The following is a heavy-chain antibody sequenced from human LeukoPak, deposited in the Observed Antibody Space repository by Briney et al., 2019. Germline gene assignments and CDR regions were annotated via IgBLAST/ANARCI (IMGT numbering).Heavy chain of an antibody. CDR2: INHSGST. CDR3: ARDSRRLWFGESENFDY. V-gene: IGHV4-34*01. J-gene: IGHJ4*02. CDR1: GGSFSGYY. D-gene: IGHD3-10*01. Sequence: SETLPLTCAVYGGSFSGYYWSWIRQPPGKGLEWIGEINHSGSTNYNPSLKSRVTISVDTSKNQFSLKLSSVTAADTAVYYCARDSRRLWFGESENFDYWGQGTLVTVSS.